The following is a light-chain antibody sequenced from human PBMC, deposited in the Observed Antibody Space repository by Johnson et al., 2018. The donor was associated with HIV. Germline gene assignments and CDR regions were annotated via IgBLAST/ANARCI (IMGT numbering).Light chain of an antibody. V-gene: IGLV1-51*01. CDR3: GTWDSRLGNYV. CDR1: SSNIGRHY. Sequence: QSMLTQPPSVSAAPGQTVTISCSGSSSNIGRHYVSWYQQPPGPAPKLLIYDNDSRPPGIPDRFSASNSGPSAPPLTPGPQTGDEADYYCGTWDSRLGNYVFGTGTKITVL. J-gene: IGLJ1*01. CDR2: DND.